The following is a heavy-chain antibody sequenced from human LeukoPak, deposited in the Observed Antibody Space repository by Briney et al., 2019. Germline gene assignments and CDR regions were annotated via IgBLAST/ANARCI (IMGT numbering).Heavy chain of an antibody. CDR2: ISSSSSYI. CDR3: ARVSQYYYDSSGYPEPFDY. D-gene: IGHD3-22*01. V-gene: IGHV3-21*01. Sequence: GGSLRLSCAPSGFTFSSYSMNWVRQAPGKGLEWVSSISSSSSYIYYADSVKGRFTISRDNAKNSLYLQMNSLRAEDTAVYYCARVSQYYYDSSGYPEPFDYWGQGTLVTVSS. J-gene: IGHJ4*02. CDR1: GFTFSSYS.